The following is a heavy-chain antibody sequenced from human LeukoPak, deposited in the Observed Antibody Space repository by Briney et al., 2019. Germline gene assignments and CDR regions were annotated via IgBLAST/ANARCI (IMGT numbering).Heavy chain of an antibody. D-gene: IGHD2-2*01. J-gene: IGHJ3*02. CDR2: MNPNSGNT. Sequence: GASVTVSFKASGYTFTIYDINWVRQATGPGLDLMGWMNPNSGNTGYSQKFQSRVTITRNNSISTAYMGLRSAQCEDTAVYYCARGNLQLLIDIWGQGTMVTVSS. CDR3: ARGNLQLLIDI. V-gene: IGHV1-8*03. CDR1: GYTFTIYD.